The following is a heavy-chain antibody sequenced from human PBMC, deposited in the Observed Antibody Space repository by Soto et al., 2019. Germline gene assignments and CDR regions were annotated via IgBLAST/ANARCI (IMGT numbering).Heavy chain of an antibody. CDR3: ARVCGGDCHNGMDV. Sequence: QVQLQESGPGPVKPSQTLSLTCTVSGGSISSGGYYWSWIRQLPGKGLEWIGYIYHSGSTYYNPSRKCRVPISVDTSKNQCSLRLSSVTAADSAVYYCARVCGGDCHNGMDVWGQGTTVTVSS. CDR2: IYHSGST. V-gene: IGHV4-31*03. D-gene: IGHD2-21*02. J-gene: IGHJ6*02. CDR1: GGSISSGGYY.